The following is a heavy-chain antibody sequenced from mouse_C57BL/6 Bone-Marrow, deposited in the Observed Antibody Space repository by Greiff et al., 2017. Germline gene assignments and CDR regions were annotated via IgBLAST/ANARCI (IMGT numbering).Heavy chain of an antibody. J-gene: IGHJ2*01. D-gene: IGHD3-2*02. CDR1: GFTFSSYA. CDR3: TRDSSGYGFDY. Sequence: EVKLVESGEGLVKPGGSLKLSCAASGFTFSSYAMSWVRQTPEKRLEWVAYISSGGDYIYYADTVKGRFTISRDNARNTLYLQMSSLKSEDTAMYYCTRDSSGYGFDYWGQGTTLTVSS. CDR2: ISSGGDYI. V-gene: IGHV5-9-1*02.